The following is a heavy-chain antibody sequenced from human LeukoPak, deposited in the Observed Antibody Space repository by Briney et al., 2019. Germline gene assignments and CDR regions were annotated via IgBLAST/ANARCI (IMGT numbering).Heavy chain of an antibody. V-gene: IGHV1-18*01. CDR2: ISVINNANT. CDR1: GYTFSSYG. D-gene: IGHD2-21*02. J-gene: IGHJ3*02. CDR3: SCEFPFCGADCFSGVFDI. Sequence: ASVKVSCKASGYTFSSYGINWVRQAPGQGLEWMGWISVINNANTRYAQNFQGRLTMTTDTSTTTAYMELRSLRSDDTAVYYCSCEFPFCGADCFSGVFDIWGQGTMVTVS.